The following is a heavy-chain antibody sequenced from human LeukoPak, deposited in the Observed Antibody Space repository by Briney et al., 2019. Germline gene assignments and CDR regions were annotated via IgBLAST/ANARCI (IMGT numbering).Heavy chain of an antibody. CDR2: MYYSGST. D-gene: IGHD5-24*01. J-gene: IGHJ5*02. V-gene: IGHV4-39*01. Sequence: SETLSLTCTVSGGSISSSSYYWGWIRQPPGKGLEWIGSMYYSGSTYYNPSLKSRVTISLDTFKNQFSLKLSSVTAADTAVYXXXXXXXGRLRWLQFGGFDPWGQGTLVTVSS. CDR3: XXXXXGRLRWLQFGGFDP. CDR1: GGSISSSSYY.